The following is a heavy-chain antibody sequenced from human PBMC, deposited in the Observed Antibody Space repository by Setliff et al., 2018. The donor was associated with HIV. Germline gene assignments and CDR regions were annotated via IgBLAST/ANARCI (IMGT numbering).Heavy chain of an antibody. CDR2: ISRSGDTI. V-gene: IGHV3-48*01. CDR1: GFTFSTYS. CDR3: ARDDWTCSDGTCFPITFVY. J-gene: IGHJ4*02. D-gene: IGHD2-15*01. Sequence: GGSLRLSCAASGFTFSTYSMNWVRQAPRKGLEWVSYISRSGDTIDYADSVKGRFTISRDNAKNSVSLQMNSLRVEDTAVYYCARDDWTCSDGTCFPITFVYWGQGTLVTVSS.